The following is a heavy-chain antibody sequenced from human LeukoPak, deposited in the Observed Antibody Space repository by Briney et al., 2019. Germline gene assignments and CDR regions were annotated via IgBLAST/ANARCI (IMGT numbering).Heavy chain of an antibody. CDR1: GGSISSGGYY. CDR3: ARVPGIWSGYYGSYYYYYMDV. V-gene: IGHV4-30-2*01. D-gene: IGHD3-3*01. J-gene: IGHJ6*03. Sequence: SETLSLTCTVSGGSISSGGYYWSWIRQPPGKGLEWIGYIYHSGSTYYNPSLKSRVTISVDRSKNQFSLKLSSVTAADTAVYYCARVPGIWSGYYGSYYYYYMDVWGKGTKVTVSS. CDR2: IYHSGST.